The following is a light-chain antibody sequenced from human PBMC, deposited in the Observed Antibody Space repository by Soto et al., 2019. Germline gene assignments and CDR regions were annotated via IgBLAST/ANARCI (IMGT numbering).Light chain of an antibody. V-gene: IGKV4-1*01. CDR3: QQCYSTPRT. J-gene: IGKJ1*01. CDR1: QSVLYSSNTKNY. Sequence: DIVMTQSPDSLAVSLGERATINCKSSQSVLYSSNTKNYLAWYQQKPGQPPKLLIYLASTRESGVTDRFSGSGSGTDFTLTISILQAEDVAVYYCQQCYSTPRTFGQGTKVEIK. CDR2: LAS.